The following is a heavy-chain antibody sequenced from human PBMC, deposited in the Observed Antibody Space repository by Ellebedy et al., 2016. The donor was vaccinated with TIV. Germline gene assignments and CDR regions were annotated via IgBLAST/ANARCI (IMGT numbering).Heavy chain of an antibody. CDR3: ASLDALV. J-gene: IGHJ4*02. V-gene: IGHV3-74*01. D-gene: IGHD6-13*01. CDR1: GFTFSSYW. CDR2: INSDGSST. Sequence: GESLKISXAASGFTFSSYWMHWVRQAPGKGLVWVSRINSDGSSTSYADSVKGRFTISRDNAKNTLYLQMNSLRAEDTAVYYCASLDALVWGQGTLVTVSS.